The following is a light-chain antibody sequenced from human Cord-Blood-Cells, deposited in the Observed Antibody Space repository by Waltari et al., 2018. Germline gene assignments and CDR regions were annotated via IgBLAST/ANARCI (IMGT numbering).Light chain of an antibody. Sequence: QSVLTQPPSASGTPGQRVTISCSGSSSNIGSNYVYWYQQLPGTAPTPLIYRNNQRPSGGPDRCSGSKSGTSASLGISGLRSEDEADYYCAAWDDSLSGRVFGGGTKLTVL. CDR3: AAWDDSLSGRV. V-gene: IGLV1-47*01. CDR1: SSNIGSNY. J-gene: IGLJ3*02. CDR2: RNN.